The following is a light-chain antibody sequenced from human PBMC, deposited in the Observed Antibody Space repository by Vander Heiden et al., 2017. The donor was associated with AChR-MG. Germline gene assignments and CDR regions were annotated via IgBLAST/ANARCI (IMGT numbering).Light chain of an antibody. CDR3: QQDNNWPPWT. V-gene: IGKV3-15*01. J-gene: IGKJ1*01. CDR1: QSVSSN. CDR2: GAS. Sequence: EIVMTQSPAPLSASPGERAHLACRARQSVSSNLAWYQEKPGQAPRLLIYGASTRGTGIPARFRGSGSGTEFTLTISSLQSEDFAVYYCQQDNNWPPWTFGQGTKVEIK.